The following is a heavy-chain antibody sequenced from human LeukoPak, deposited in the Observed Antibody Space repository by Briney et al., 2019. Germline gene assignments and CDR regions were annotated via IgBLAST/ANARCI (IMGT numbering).Heavy chain of an antibody. CDR1: GFTFSNYA. V-gene: IGHV3-15*07. Sequence: GGSLRLSCSASGFTFSNYAMHWVRQAPGKGLEWVGRIKSKTDGGTTDYAAPVKGRFTISRDDSKNTLYLQMNSLKTEDTAVYYCTTDLYSYGRTMADYWGQGTLVTVSS. J-gene: IGHJ4*02. CDR2: IKSKTDGGTT. CDR3: TTDLYSYGRTMADY. D-gene: IGHD5-18*01.